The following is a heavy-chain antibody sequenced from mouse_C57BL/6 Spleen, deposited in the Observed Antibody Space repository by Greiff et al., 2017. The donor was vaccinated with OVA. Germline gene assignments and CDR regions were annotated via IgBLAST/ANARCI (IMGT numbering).Heavy chain of an antibody. D-gene: IGHD2-4*01. Sequence: DVQLVESGPGLVKPSQSLSLTCSVTGYSITSGYYWNWIRQFPGNKLEWMGYISYDGSNNYNPSLKNRISITRDTSKNQFFLKLNSVTTEDTATYYCASLYYDYPWFAYWGQGTLVTVSA. V-gene: IGHV3-6*01. J-gene: IGHJ3*01. CDR3: ASLYYDYPWFAY. CDR2: ISYDGSN. CDR1: GYSITSGYY.